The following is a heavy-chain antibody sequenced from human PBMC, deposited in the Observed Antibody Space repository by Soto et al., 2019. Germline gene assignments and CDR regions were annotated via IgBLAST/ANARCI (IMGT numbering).Heavy chain of an antibody. CDR2: IWNDGSNK. Sequence: QVQLVESGGGVVQPGGSLRLSCAASGFTFTNYGMYWVRQAPGKGLEWLAAIWNDGSNKYYVDSVKGRFSISRDNSKNTLYLQMNSLRAEDTAVYYCARDLNGMDVWGQGTTVTVSS. D-gene: IGHD3-9*01. V-gene: IGHV3-33*01. J-gene: IGHJ6*02. CDR3: ARDLNGMDV. CDR1: GFTFTNYG.